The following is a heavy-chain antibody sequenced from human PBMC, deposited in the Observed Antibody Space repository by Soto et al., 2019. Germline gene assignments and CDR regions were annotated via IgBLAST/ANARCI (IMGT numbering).Heavy chain of an antibody. J-gene: IGHJ3*02. D-gene: IGHD3-10*01. CDR3: ARDPDYYGSDYAFDI. CDR2: INAGNGNT. Sequence: GASVKVSCKASGYTFTSYAMHWVRQAPGQRLEWIGWINAGNGNTKYPQKFQGRVTITRDTSASTAYMELSSLRSEDTAVYYCARDPDYYGSDYAFDIWGQGTMVTVSS. V-gene: IGHV1-3*01. CDR1: GYTFTSYA.